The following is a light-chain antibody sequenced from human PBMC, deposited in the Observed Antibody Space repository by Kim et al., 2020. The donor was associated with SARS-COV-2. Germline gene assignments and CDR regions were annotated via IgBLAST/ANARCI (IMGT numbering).Light chain of an antibody. CDR3: AAWDDSLNRPI. V-gene: IGLV1-44*01. J-gene: IGLJ2*01. Sequence: GQWVAISCSGSNPNIGRKAVNWYQQLPVTAPKLLISASHQRPSGVPARFSGSKSGTSASLAIRGLQSDDEADYLCAAWDDSLNRPIFGGGTQLTVL. CDR1: NPNIGRKA. CDR2: ASH.